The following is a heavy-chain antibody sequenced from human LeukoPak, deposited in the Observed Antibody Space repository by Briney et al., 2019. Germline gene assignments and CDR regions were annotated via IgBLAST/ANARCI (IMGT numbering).Heavy chain of an antibody. J-gene: IGHJ4*02. Sequence: SETLSLTCTVSGGSISSSSYYWGWIRQPPGKGLEWIGSIYYSGSTYYNPSLKSRVTISVDTSKNQFSLKLSSVTAADTAVYYCTRERRDGYKVYFDYWGQGTLVTVSS. D-gene: IGHD5-24*01. V-gene: IGHV4-39*07. CDR1: GGSISSSSYY. CDR2: IYYSGST. CDR3: TRERRDGYKVYFDY.